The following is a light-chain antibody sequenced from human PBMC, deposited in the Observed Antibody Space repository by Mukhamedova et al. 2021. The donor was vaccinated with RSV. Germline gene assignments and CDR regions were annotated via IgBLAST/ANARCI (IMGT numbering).Light chain of an antibody. Sequence: WYQRRVHGKAPNLLIYAASSLQSGVPSRFSGSGSGTDFTLTISSLQPEDFATYYCQQASSFPYTFGQWTKLEIK. CDR2: AAS. J-gene: IGKJ2*01. CDR3: QQASSFPYT. V-gene: IGKV1-12*01.